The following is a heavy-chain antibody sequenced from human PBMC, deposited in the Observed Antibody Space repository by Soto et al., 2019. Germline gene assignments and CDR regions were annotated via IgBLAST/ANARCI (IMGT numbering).Heavy chain of an antibody. Sequence: SETMSLTCSVSGGSISSGNYYWSWIRQPPGKGLEWIGYIYHSGSAYYNPSLKSRATISLDTSKNQFSLKLSSVTATDTAVYYCARASSANWFDPWGQGTLVTVSS. CDR3: ARASSANWFDP. V-gene: IGHV4-30-4*01. CDR2: IYHSGSA. J-gene: IGHJ5*02. CDR1: GGSISSGNYY.